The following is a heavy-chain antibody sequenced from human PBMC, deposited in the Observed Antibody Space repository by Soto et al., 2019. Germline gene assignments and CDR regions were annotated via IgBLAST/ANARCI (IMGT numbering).Heavy chain of an antibody. D-gene: IGHD1-1*01. J-gene: IGHJ6*02. V-gene: IGHV3-74*01. CDR2: INSDGSST. Sequence: GGSLRLSCAASGFTFSSYWMHWVRQAPGKGLVWVSRINSDGSSTSYADSVKGRFTISRDNAKNTLYLQMNSLRAEDTAVYYCARDLWDWNELPKTKYYYYGMDVWGQGTTVTVSS. CDR3: ARDLWDWNELPKTKYYYYGMDV. CDR1: GFTFSSYW.